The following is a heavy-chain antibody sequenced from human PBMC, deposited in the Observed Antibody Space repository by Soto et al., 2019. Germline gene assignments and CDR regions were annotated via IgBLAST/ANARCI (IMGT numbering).Heavy chain of an antibody. J-gene: IGHJ6*02. V-gene: IGHV3-43*01. Sequence: GGSLRLSCAASGFTFDDYTMHWVRQAPGKGLEWVSLISWDGGSTYYADSVKGRFTISRDNSKNSLYLQMNSLRTEDTALYYCAKDKSMSGWYSPNYYYYGMDVWGHGTRFTVSS. CDR1: GFTFDDYT. D-gene: IGHD6-19*01. CDR2: ISWDGGST. CDR3: AKDKSMSGWYSPNYYYYGMDV.